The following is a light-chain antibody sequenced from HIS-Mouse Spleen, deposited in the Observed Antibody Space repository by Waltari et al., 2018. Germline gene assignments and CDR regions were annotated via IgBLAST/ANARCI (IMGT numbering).Light chain of an antibody. CDR3: SSYTSSSTEV. CDR1: NSNAGWYNF. CDR2: DVS. J-gene: IGLJ2*01. Sequence: QSALTQPASLSGSSGPPTTIPRTGTNSNAGWYNFGSWYQPHPGKAPKLMIYDVSNRPSGVSNRFSGSKSGNTASLTISGLQAEDEADYYCSSYTSSSTEVFGGGTKLTVL. V-gene: IGLV2-14*03.